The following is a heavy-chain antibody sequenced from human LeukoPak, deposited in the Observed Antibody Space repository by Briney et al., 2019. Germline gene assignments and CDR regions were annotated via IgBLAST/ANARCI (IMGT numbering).Heavy chain of an antibody. Sequence: SETLSLTCTVSGGSISSYYWSWIRQPPGKGLEWIGYIYYSGSTNYNPSLKSRVTISVDTSKNQFSLKLSSVTAADTAVYYCARAGQYYCGSGALDYWGQGTLVTVSS. CDR3: ARAGQYYCGSGALDY. D-gene: IGHD3-10*01. CDR2: IYYSGST. J-gene: IGHJ4*02. V-gene: IGHV4-59*08. CDR1: GGSISSYY.